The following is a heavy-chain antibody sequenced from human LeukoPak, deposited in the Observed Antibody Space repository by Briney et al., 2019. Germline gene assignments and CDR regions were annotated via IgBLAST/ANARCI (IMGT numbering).Heavy chain of an antibody. CDR1: GFTFSSYG. J-gene: IGHJ4*02. Sequence: GSLRLSCAASGFTFSSYGMHWVRQAPGKGLEWVAVISYDGSNKYYADSVKGRFTISRDNSKNTLYLQMNSLRAEDTAVYYCAKANYDSSGYYYFDYWGQGTLVTVSS. CDR3: AKANYDSSGYYYFDY. CDR2: ISYDGSNK. V-gene: IGHV3-30*18. D-gene: IGHD3-22*01.